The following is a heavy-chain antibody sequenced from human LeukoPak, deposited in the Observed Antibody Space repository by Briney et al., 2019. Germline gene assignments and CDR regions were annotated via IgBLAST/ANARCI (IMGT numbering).Heavy chain of an antibody. Sequence: GASVKVSCKASGYIFTDAYIHWVRQAPGQGPEWMGWINPKSDGTNCAQKFQGRVTMTRDTSISTAYMELSRLGSDDTAVYYCARGVSGGDLLFWGQGTLVTVSS. D-gene: IGHD1-26*01. CDR3: ARGVSGGDLLF. V-gene: IGHV1-2*02. J-gene: IGHJ4*02. CDR1: GYIFTDAY. CDR2: INPKSDGT.